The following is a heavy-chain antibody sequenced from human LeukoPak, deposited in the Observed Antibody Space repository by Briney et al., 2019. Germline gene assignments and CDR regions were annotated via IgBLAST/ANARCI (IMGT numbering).Heavy chain of an antibody. CDR3: AASQPYDYVWGSYLKWEYYGMDV. D-gene: IGHD3-16*02. CDR1: GGTFSSYA. V-gene: IGHV1-69*04. J-gene: IGHJ6*04. Sequence: ASVKVSCKASGGTFSSYAISWVRQAPGQGLEWMGRIIPIFGIANYAQKFQGRVTITADKSTSTAYMELSSLRSEDTAVYYCAASQPYDYVWGSYLKWEYYGMDVWGKGTTVTVSS. CDR2: IIPIFGIA.